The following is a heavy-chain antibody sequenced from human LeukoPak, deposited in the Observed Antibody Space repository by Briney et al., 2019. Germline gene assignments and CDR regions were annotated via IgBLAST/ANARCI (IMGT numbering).Heavy chain of an antibody. Sequence: ASVKVSCKASGYTFTGYYMHWVRQAPGQGLEWMGWISAYNGNTNYAQKLQGRVTMTTDTSTSTAYMELRSLRSDDTAVYYCARGGQGVYYDSSGYYPFDYWGQGTLVTVSS. CDR2: ISAYNGNT. J-gene: IGHJ4*02. CDR1: GYTFTGYY. CDR3: ARGGQGVYYDSSGYYPFDY. D-gene: IGHD3-22*01. V-gene: IGHV1-18*04.